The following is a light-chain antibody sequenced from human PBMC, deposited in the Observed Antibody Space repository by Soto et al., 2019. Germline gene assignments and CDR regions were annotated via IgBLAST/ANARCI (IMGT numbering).Light chain of an antibody. Sequence: EIVLTQSPGTLSLSPGERATLSCRASQSVSSSYLAWYQQKPGQAPRLLIYGASSRATGIPDRFSGSGSGTDFTLTISRLEPEDVAMYYCQQYGSSPWTVGQGNKVEIK. CDR1: QSVSSSY. CDR3: QQYGSSPWT. J-gene: IGKJ1*01. V-gene: IGKV3-20*01. CDR2: GAS.